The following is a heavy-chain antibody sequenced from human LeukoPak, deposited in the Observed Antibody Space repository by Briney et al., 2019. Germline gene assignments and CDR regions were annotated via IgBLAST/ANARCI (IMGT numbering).Heavy chain of an antibody. CDR3: AHRRALSGYWNYGDFDY. J-gene: IGHJ4*01. D-gene: IGHD1-7*01. V-gene: IGHV2-5*02. CDR1: GFSLSTSGVG. CDR2: IYWDDDK. Sequence: SGPTLVNPTQTLTLTCTFSGFSLSTSGVGGGWIRQPPGKALEWLALIYWDDDKRYSPSLKSRLTITKDTSKNQVVLTVTNMDPVDTATFYCAHRRALSGYWNYGDFDYRGPGTLVTVSS.